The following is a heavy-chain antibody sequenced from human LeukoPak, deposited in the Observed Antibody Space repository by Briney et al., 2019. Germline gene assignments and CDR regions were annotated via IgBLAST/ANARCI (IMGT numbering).Heavy chain of an antibody. CDR1: GGSISSRNYY. D-gene: IGHD3-16*02. V-gene: IGHV4-39*07. CDR3: ASLGVWGSYRPIDY. CDR2: INHSGST. J-gene: IGHJ4*02. Sequence: SETLSLTCIVSGGSISSRNYYWGWIRQSPGKGLEWIGEINHSGSTNYNPSLKSRVTISVDTSKNQFSLKLSSVTAADTAVYYCASLGVWGSYRPIDYWGQGTLVTVSS.